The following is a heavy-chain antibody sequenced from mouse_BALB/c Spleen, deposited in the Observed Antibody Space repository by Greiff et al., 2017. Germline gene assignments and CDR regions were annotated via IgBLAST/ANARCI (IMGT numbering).Heavy chain of an antibody. J-gene: IGHJ4*01. D-gene: IGHD1-1*01. CDR1: GYTFTSYW. CDR2: IDPSDSYT. CDR3: ARSRDYYGSSYNYAMDY. Sequence: VQLQQSGAELVKPGASVKLSCKASGYTFTSYWMHWVKQRPGQGLEWIGEIDPSDSYTNYNQKFKGKATLTVDKSSSTAYMQLSSLTSEDSAVYYCARSRDYYGSSYNYAMDYWGQGTSVTVSS. V-gene: IGHV1-69*02.